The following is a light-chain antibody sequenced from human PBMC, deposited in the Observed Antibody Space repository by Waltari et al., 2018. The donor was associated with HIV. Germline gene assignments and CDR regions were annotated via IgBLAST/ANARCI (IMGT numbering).Light chain of an antibody. J-gene: IGKJ4*01. Sequence: EKVMAQSPVTLSVSPGESATLSCRASSSISINLAWYQQNPGQAPRLLIYDASTRASGIPGRFSGGGSGTEFTLTISSVQSEDFAVYYCQQYYAWPLTFGGGTRVEIK. CDR2: DAS. CDR1: SSISIN. V-gene: IGKV3-15*01. CDR3: QQYYAWPLT.